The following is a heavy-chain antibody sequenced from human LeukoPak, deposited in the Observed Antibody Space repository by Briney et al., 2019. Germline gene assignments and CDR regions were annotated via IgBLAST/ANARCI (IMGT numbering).Heavy chain of an antibody. V-gene: IGHV3-66*01. J-gene: IGHJ4*02. CDR3: ARDNRRDGYNYGDY. CDR2: IYSGGST. D-gene: IGHD5-24*01. Sequence: GGSLRLSCAVSGFSVSDNFMTWVRQAPGKGLEWVSVIYSGGSTYYADSVKGRFTISRDNSKNTLYLQMNSLRAEDTAVYYCARDNRRDGYNYGDYWGQGTLVTVSS. CDR1: GFSVSDNF.